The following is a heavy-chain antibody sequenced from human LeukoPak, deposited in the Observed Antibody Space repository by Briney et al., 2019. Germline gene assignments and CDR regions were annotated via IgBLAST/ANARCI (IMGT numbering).Heavy chain of an antibody. CDR1: GFTFSSYA. Sequence: GGSLRLSCAASGFTFSSYAMSWVRQAPGKGLEWVSSISAGSGYIYYSDSIKGRFTISRDNAKGSLYLQMNSLGAEDMALYYCARGSTTAQRKDAFDIWGQGTMVTVSS. CDR2: ISAGSGYI. V-gene: IGHV3-21*01. D-gene: IGHD4-17*01. J-gene: IGHJ3*02. CDR3: ARGSTTAQRKDAFDI.